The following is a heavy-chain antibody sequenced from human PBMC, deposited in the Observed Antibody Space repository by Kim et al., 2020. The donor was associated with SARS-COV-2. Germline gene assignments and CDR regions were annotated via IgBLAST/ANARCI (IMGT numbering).Heavy chain of an antibody. CDR3: ARDPSTGSVLDYFDY. V-gene: IGHV3-30*07. Sequence: DSVKGRFTISRDNSKNTLYLQMNSLRAEDTAVYYCARDPSTGSVLDYFDYWGQGTLVTVSS. J-gene: IGHJ4*02.